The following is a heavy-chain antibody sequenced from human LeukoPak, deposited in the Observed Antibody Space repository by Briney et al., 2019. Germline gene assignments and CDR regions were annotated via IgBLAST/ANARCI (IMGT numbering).Heavy chain of an antibody. CDR2: IYPVDSNT. CDR1: GYSFSNYR. D-gene: IGHD6-13*01. Sequence: PGESLKISCKGYGYSFSNYRIAWVRQLPGKGLEWMGIIYPVDSNTGYSPSFQGQVTISADKSISTAYLQWSSLKASDTAMYYCARRAIAAGELDYWGQGTLVTVSS. CDR3: ARRAIAAGELDY. V-gene: IGHV5-51*01. J-gene: IGHJ4*02.